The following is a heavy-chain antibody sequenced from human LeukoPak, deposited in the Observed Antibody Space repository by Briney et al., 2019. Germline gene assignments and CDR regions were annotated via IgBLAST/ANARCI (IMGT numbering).Heavy chain of an antibody. CDR1: GFTFSSYG. V-gene: IGHV3-30*02. Sequence: PGGSLRLSCAASGFTFSSYGMHWVRQAPGKGLEWVAFIRYDGSNKYYADSVKGRFTISRDNSKNTLYLQMNSPRAEDTAVYYCAKDGRGGYEPFDYWGQGTLVTVSS. CDR3: AKDGRGGYEPFDY. CDR2: IRYDGSNK. D-gene: IGHD3-16*01. J-gene: IGHJ4*02.